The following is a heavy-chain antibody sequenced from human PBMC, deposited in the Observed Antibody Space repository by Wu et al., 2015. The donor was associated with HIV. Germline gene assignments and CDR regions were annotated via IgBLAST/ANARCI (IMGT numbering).Heavy chain of an antibody. D-gene: IGHD3-3*01. Sequence: QVHLVQSGAEVKKPGASVKVSCKASGYTFTDFCIHWVRQAPGQGLEWMGWIDTKSGAAHYAQKFEGRVTMTMDASTSTASFELNRLTSDDTAMYYCARRRGXIPITIFGVASFTSSWFDPWGRGTLVHRLL. V-gene: IGHV1-2*02. CDR2: IDTKSGAA. CDR1: GYTFTDFC. CDR3: ARRRGXIPITIFGVASFTSSWFDP. J-gene: IGHJ5*02.